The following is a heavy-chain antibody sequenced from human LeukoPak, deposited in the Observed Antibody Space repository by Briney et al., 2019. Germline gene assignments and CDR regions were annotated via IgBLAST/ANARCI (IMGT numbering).Heavy chain of an antibody. Sequence: GGSLRLSCAASGFTVSSSYMSWVRQAPGKGLEWVSVIYSGGSTYYADSVKGRFTISRDNSKNTLYLQMNSLRAEDTAVYYCASGELSLYGDYWGQGTLVTVSS. V-gene: IGHV3-66*01. CDR2: IYSGGST. D-gene: IGHD3-16*02. J-gene: IGHJ4*02. CDR1: GFTVSSSY. CDR3: ASGELSLYGDY.